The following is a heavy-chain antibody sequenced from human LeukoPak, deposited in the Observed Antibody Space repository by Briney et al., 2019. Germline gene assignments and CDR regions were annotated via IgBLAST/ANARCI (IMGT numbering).Heavy chain of an antibody. V-gene: IGHV3-30*04. CDR1: GFTFSSYA. D-gene: IGHD5-18*01. J-gene: IGHJ4*02. CDR3: ARHSGYSYGDYDY. Sequence: GGSLRLSCAASGFTFSSYAMHWVRQAPGKGLEWVAVISYDGSNKYYADSVKGRFTISRDNSKNTLYLQMNSLRAEDTAVYYCARHSGYSYGDYDYWGQGTLVTVSS. CDR2: ISYDGSNK.